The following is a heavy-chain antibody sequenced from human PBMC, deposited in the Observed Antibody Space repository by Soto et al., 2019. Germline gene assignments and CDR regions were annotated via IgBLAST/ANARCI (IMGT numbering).Heavy chain of an antibody. D-gene: IGHD3-9*01. J-gene: IGHJ4*02. CDR1: GFTVSSSA. V-gene: IGHV3-23*01. CDR3: AKDRGSGGIVTGTPDS. CDR2: LNAGGST. Sequence: GGSLRLSCVISGFTVSSSAMTWVRQAPGKGLEWVSTLNAGGSTYFAASVKGRFTISRNSSANTLYLQMGSLKAEDTAVYYCAKDRGSGGIVTGTPDSWGPGTLVTSPQ.